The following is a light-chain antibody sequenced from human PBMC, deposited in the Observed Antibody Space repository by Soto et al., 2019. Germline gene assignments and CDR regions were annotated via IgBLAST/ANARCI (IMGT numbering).Light chain of an antibody. V-gene: IGLV2-8*01. J-gene: IGLJ1*01. Sequence: HSVLTQPPSASGSPGQSVTISCTGTSSDVGGYNYVSWYQQHPGKAPKLMIYEVSKRPSGVPDRFSGSKSGNTASLTVSGLQAEDEADYYCSSYAGSSNPNVFGTGTKVTVL. CDR3: SSYAGSSNPNV. CDR1: SSDVGGYNY. CDR2: EVS.